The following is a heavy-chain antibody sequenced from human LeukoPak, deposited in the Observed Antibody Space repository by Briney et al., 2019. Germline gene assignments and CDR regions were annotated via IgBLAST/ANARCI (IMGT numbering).Heavy chain of an antibody. CDR1: GFTFSSYA. Sequence: GGSLRLSCAASGFTFSSYAMSWVRQAPGKGLEWVSVISGSGGTTYYADSVKGRFTISRDNSKNTLYVQMNSLRAEDTAVYYCVRVLTVTFDSWGQGTLVTVSS. V-gene: IGHV3-23*01. D-gene: IGHD4-17*01. J-gene: IGHJ4*02. CDR3: VRVLTVTFDS. CDR2: ISGSGGTT.